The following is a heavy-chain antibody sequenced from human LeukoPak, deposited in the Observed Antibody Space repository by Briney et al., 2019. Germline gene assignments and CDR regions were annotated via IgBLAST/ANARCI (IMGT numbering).Heavy chain of an antibody. CDR3: ARYVWGSYPTFEDY. D-gene: IGHD3-16*02. CDR1: GGSISSYY. V-gene: IGHV4-59*01. J-gene: IGHJ4*02. CDR2: IYCSGST. Sequence: KPSETLSLTCTVSGGSISSYYWSWIRQPPGKGLEWIGYIYCSGSTNYNPSLKSRVTISVDTSKNKFTLKLSSVTAADTAVYYCARYVWGSYPTFEDYWGQGTLVIVSS.